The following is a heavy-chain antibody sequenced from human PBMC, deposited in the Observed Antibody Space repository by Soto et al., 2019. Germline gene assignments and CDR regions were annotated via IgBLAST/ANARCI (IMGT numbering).Heavy chain of an antibody. J-gene: IGHJ4*02. CDR3: ARGVIYGSGTDYFDY. V-gene: IGHV4-39*01. CDR1: GGSVSSSSYY. D-gene: IGHD3-10*01. CDR2: VYYSGST. Sequence: PSETLSLTCTVSGGSVSSSSYYWGWVRQPPGKGLEWIGSVYYSGSTYYNPSLESRVTISVDKSKNQFSLKLMSMTAADTAVYYCARGVIYGSGTDYFDYWGQGTLVTVSS.